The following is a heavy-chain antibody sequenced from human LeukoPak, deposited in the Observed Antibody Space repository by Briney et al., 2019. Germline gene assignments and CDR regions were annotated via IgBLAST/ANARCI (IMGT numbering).Heavy chain of an antibody. D-gene: IGHD6-19*01. CDR1: GGSFSGYY. CDR2: INHSGST. V-gene: IGHV4-34*09. Sequence: PSETLSLTCAVYGGSFSGYYWSWIRQPPGKGLEWIGEINHSGSTYYNPSLKSRVTISVDTSKNQFSLKLSSVTAADTAVYYCARVRGIAVADWGQGTLVTVSS. J-gene: IGHJ4*02. CDR3: ARVRGIAVAD.